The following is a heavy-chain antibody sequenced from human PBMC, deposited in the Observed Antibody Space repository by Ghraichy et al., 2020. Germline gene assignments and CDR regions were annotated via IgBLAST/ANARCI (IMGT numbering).Heavy chain of an antibody. Sequence: SCAASGFTFNSYSINWVRQAPGKGLEWVSSISGDSVYIYYADSVKGRFTISRDNAKNSLYLQMNSLRAEDTAVYYCARDSTFGGVIAHFDYWGQGPWSPSPQ. CDR2: ISGDSVYI. CDR3: ARDSTFGGVIAHFDY. J-gene: IGHJ4*02. V-gene: IGHV3-21*01. CDR1: GFTFNSYS. D-gene: IGHD3-16*02.